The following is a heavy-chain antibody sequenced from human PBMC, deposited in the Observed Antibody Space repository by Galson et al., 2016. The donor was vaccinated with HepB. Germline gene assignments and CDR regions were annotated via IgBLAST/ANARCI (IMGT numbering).Heavy chain of an antibody. J-gene: IGHJ4*02. V-gene: IGHV4-30-4*01. Sequence: SETLSLTCRVSGGSVCSHDYYWTWIRQPPGKGLEWIGYIYYSGTTYYNPSLKSRIAMSIDTSKDQFSLTMTSVTAADTAVYYCARLFVGWGHYRFDSWGQGSLLIVSS. CDR3: ARLFVGWGHYRFDS. D-gene: IGHD3-16*02. CDR1: GGSVCSHDYY. CDR2: IYYSGTT.